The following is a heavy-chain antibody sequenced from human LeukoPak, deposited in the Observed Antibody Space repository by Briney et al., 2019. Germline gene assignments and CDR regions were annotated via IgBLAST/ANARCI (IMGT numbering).Heavy chain of an antibody. V-gene: IGHV3-30*09. Sequence: GGSLRLSCAASGFTFSSYAMHWVRQAPGKGLEWVAVISYDGSNKYYADSVKGRFAISRDNSKNTLYLQMNSLRAEDTAVYYCARARCTNGVCAYMDVWGKGTTVTVSS. CDR1: GFTFSSYA. CDR3: ARARCTNGVCAYMDV. J-gene: IGHJ6*03. D-gene: IGHD2-8*01. CDR2: ISYDGSNK.